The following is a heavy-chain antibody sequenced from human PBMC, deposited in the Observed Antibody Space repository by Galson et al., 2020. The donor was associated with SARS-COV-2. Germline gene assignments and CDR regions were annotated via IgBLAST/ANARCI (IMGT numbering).Heavy chain of an antibody. D-gene: IGHD3-10*01. CDR3: ARDPHYGSGSYGPYYYGMDV. Sequence: ASVKVSCKASGYTFTSYGISWVRQAPGQGLEWMGWISAYNGNTNYAQKLQGRVTMTTDTSTSTAYMELRSLRSDDTAVYYCARDPHYGSGSYGPYYYGMDVWGQGTTVTVSS. J-gene: IGHJ6*02. V-gene: IGHV1-18*01. CDR1: GYTFTSYG. CDR2: ISAYNGNT.